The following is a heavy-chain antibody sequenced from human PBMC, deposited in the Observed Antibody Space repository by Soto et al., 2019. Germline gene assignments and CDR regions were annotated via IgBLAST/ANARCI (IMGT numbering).Heavy chain of an antibody. D-gene: IGHD3-3*01. Sequence: QLQLQESGPGLVKPSETLSLTCTVSGGSISSSSYYWGWIRQPPGKGLEWIGSIYYSGSTYYNPSLKSRVTISVDTSKNQFSLKLSSVTAADTAVYYCARPNDWSGYFDWFDPWGQGTLVTVSS. CDR1: GGSISSSSYY. CDR3: ARPNDWSGYFDWFDP. CDR2: IYYSGST. J-gene: IGHJ5*02. V-gene: IGHV4-39*01.